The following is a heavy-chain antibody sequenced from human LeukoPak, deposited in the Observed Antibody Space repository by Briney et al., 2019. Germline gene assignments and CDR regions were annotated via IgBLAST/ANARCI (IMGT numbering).Heavy chain of an antibody. V-gene: IGHV3-23*01. CDR1: GFTFSSYA. CDR2: ISGSGGST. D-gene: IGHD5-18*01. Sequence: QTGGSLRLSCAASGFTFSSYAMSWVRQAPGKGLEWDSAISGSGGSTYYADSVKGRFTISRDNSKNTLYLQMNSLRAEDTAVYYCAKVRGYSYGYIDYWGQGTLVTVSS. J-gene: IGHJ4*02. CDR3: AKVRGYSYGYIDY.